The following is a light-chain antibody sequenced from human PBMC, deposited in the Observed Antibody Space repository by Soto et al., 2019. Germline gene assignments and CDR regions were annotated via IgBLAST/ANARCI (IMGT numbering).Light chain of an antibody. CDR3: CSYAGRSTWDVV. J-gene: IGLJ2*01. V-gene: IGLV1-44*01. CDR1: TSNIGSTP. Sequence: QSVLTQPPSASGTPGQKITISCSGSTSNIGSTPVNWYLLLPGSAPKLLIFSDNQRPSGVPDRFSGSRSGTEATLAISGLQSEDEADYYCCSYAGRSTWDVVFGGGTKLTVL. CDR2: SDN.